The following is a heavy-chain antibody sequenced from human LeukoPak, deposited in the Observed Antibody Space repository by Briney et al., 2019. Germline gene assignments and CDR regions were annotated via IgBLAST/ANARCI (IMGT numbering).Heavy chain of an antibody. D-gene: IGHD5-24*01. Sequence: TPSETLSLTCTVSGGSINNGGYYWSWIRQHPGKGLEWIGYIYYSGSSYYNPSLRSRVTISVDTSKNHFSLKLSSVTAVDTAVYYCARNRDGYNSFDYWGQGTLVTVSS. CDR3: ARNRDGYNSFDY. CDR2: IYYSGSS. J-gene: IGHJ4*02. V-gene: IGHV4-31*03. CDR1: GGSINNGGYY.